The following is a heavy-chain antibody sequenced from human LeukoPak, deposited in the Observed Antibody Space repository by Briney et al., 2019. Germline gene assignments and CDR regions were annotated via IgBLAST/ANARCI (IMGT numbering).Heavy chain of an antibody. Sequence: SQTLSLTCAVSGGSISSGGYSWSWIRQPPGKGLEWIGYIYHSGSTYYNPSLKSRVTISVDRSKNQFSLKLSPVTAADTAVYYCAREVTYYYDSSGYFDYWGQGTLVTVSS. CDR2: IYHSGST. J-gene: IGHJ4*02. V-gene: IGHV4-30-2*01. CDR3: AREVTYYYDSSGYFDY. CDR1: GGSISSGGYS. D-gene: IGHD3-22*01.